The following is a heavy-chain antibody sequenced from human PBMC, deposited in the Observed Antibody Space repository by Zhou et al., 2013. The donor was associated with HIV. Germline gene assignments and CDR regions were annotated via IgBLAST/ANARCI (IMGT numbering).Heavy chain of an antibody. CDR2: ISTYNGNT. V-gene: IGHV1-18*01. CDR3: AREMVITPSYYGMDV. D-gene: IGHD1-20*01. Sequence: QGQLVQSGGEVKKPGASVTVSCTASGYTFTSYGISWVRQAPGQGLEWMGWISTYNGNTHFAQKFQGRVTMTTDTSTTTAYMELRSLKSDDTAVYYCAREMVITPSYYGMDVWGQGTTVTVSS. CDR1: GYTFTSYG. J-gene: IGHJ6*02.